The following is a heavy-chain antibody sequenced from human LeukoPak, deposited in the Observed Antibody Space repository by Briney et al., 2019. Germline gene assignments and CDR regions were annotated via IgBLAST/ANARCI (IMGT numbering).Heavy chain of an antibody. CDR2: IYYSGST. D-gene: IGHD3-10*01. CDR1: GGSVSSSSYY. CDR3: ARDQTVSSYFYYGSGLYYFDY. Sequence: SETLSLTCTVSGGSVSSSSYYWGWIRQPPGKGLEWIGSIYYSGSTYYNPSLKSRVTISVDTSKNQFSLKLSSVTAADTAVYYCARDQTVSSYFYYGSGLYYFDYWGQGTLVTVPS. V-gene: IGHV4-39*07. J-gene: IGHJ4*02.